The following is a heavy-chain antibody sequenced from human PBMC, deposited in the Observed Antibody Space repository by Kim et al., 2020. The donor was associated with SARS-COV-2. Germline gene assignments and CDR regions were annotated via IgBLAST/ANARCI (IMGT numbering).Heavy chain of an antibody. Sequence: SETLSLTCIVSGGSISNYYWSWIRQPPGKGLEWIGCIHSSGNTNYNPSLKSRVTLSVDTSKNHFSLKLPSVTAADTAVYYCAKGGAWELLGRFDNWGQGTLVTVSS. D-gene: IGHD1-26*01. CDR3: AKGGAWELLGRFDN. J-gene: IGHJ4*02. CDR1: GGSISNYY. V-gene: IGHV4-59*01. CDR2: IHSSGNT.